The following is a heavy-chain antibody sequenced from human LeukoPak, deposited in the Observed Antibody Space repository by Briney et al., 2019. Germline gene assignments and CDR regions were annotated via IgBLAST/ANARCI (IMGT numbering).Heavy chain of an antibody. Sequence: SEALSLTCTVSGGSISSYYWSWIRQPPGKGLEWIGYIYYSGSTNYNPSLKSRVTISVDTSKNQFSLKLSSVTAADTAVYYCARLPTRYFDWSPNYGMDVWGQGTTVTVSS. D-gene: IGHD3-9*01. CDR1: GGSISSYY. J-gene: IGHJ6*02. V-gene: IGHV4-59*01. CDR3: ARLPTRYFDWSPNYGMDV. CDR2: IYYSGST.